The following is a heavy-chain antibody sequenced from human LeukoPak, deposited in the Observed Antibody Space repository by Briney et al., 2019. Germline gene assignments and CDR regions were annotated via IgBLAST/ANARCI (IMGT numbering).Heavy chain of an antibody. CDR2: IYYTGRA. V-gene: IGHV4-59*01. Sequence: PSETLSLTCTVSGGSISRYHWSWIRQPPGTGLEWIGYIYYTGRADYNPSLKSRVSMSVDTSKNQFSLRVNSMTAADTAVYYCARGDFWSGAPTDWGQGTLVTVSS. J-gene: IGHJ4*02. D-gene: IGHD3-3*01. CDR1: GGSISRYH. CDR3: ARGDFWSGAPTD.